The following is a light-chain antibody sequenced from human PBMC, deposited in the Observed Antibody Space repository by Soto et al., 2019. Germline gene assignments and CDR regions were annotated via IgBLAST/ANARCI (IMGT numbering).Light chain of an antibody. V-gene: IGKV1-12*01. CDR2: AAS. J-gene: IGKJ5*01. CDR1: QTISSW. Sequence: DIQMTQSPSTLSGSVGDRVTITCRASQTISSWLAWYQKKPGKAPILLIYAASSLQSGVPSRFSGSGSGTDFTLTISSLQPEDCAIYFCQQANSFPITFGQGTRLEI. CDR3: QQANSFPIT.